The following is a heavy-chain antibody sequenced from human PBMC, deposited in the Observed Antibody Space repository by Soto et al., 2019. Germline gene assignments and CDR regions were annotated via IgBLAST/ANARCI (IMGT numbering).Heavy chain of an antibody. CDR2: INPSGAST. CDR3: ARGGYSYESYYYMDV. D-gene: IGHD5-18*01. V-gene: IGHV1-46*03. J-gene: IGHJ6*03. CDR1: GYTFTSYY. Sequence: QVQLVQSGAEVKKPGASVKVSCKASGYTFTSYYMHWVRQAPGQGLEWMGIINPSGASTSYAQKGQGRVTMTRDTSTSTVDMELSSLRSEATAVYYCARGGYSYESYYYMDVWGKGTTVTVSS.